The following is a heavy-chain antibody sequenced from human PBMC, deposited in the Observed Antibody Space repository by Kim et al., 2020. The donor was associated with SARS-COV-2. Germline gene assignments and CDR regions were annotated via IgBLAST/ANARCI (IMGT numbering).Heavy chain of an antibody. Sequence: SETLSLTCTVSGGSVSSGSYYWSWIRQPPGKGLEWIGYIYYSGSTNYNPSLNSRVTISVDTSKNQFSLKLSSVTAADTAVYYCARDLYYYDSSGYHRKIDYWGQGTLVTVSS. CDR1: GGSVSSGSYY. CDR2: IYYSGST. V-gene: IGHV4-61*01. D-gene: IGHD3-22*01. J-gene: IGHJ4*02. CDR3: ARDLYYYDSSGYHRKIDY.